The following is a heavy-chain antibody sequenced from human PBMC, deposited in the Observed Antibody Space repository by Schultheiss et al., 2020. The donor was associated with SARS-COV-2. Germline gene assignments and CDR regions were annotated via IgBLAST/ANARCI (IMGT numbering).Heavy chain of an antibody. D-gene: IGHD3-3*01. V-gene: IGHV4-34*01. CDR1: GGSFSGYY. Sequence: SETLSLTCAVYGGSFSGYYWSWIRQPPGKGLEWIGSIYHSGSTYYNPSLKSLVTISVDTSKNQFSLKLSSVTAADTAVYYCAGGLFLEWFGYYFDYWGQGTLVTVSS. CDR3: AGGLFLEWFGYYFDY. CDR2: IYHSGST. J-gene: IGHJ4*02.